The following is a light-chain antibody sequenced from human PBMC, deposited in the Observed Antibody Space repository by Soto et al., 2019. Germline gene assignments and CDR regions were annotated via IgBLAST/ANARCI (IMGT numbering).Light chain of an antibody. CDR3: SSYADTNNYV. CDR2: ELD. CDR1: SSDVGVYTY. J-gene: IGLJ1*01. Sequence: QSALTQPPSAAGSPGQSFTISCAGTSSDVGVYTYVAWYHHPPGRAPKLMIYELDQRPCDIPTRFSGSQSGSTAFLTVSALQAEDETDYYCSSYADTNNYVFGTGTKVTVL. V-gene: IGLV2-8*01.